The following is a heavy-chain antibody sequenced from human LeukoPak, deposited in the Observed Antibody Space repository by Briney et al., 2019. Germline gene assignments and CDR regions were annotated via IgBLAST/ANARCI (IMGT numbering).Heavy chain of an antibody. CDR1: GGSISSGDYY. CDR3: ARGGSHLVVPDWFDP. Sequence: PSQTLSLTCTVSGGSISSGDYYWSWIRQPPGKGLEWIGYNYYSGSTYYNPSLKSRVTISVDTSKNQFSLKLSSVTAADTAVYYCARGGSHLVVPDWFDPWGQGTLVTVSS. D-gene: IGHD2-15*01. CDR2: NYYSGST. J-gene: IGHJ5*02. V-gene: IGHV4-30-4*08.